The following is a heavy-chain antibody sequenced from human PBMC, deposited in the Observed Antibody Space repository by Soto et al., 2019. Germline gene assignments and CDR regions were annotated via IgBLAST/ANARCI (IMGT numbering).Heavy chain of an antibody. CDR2: ISWNSGSI. J-gene: IGHJ4*02. CDR3: AKAVGSYGNFDY. CDR1: GFTFDDYA. Sequence: EVQLVESGGGLVQPGRSLRLSCAASGFTFDDYAMHWVRQAPGKGLEWVSRISWNSGSIGYADSVKCRFTISRDNAKNSLYLQMNSLRAQDTALYYCAKAVGSYGNFDYWGQGTLVTVSS. V-gene: IGHV3-9*01. D-gene: IGHD5-18*01.